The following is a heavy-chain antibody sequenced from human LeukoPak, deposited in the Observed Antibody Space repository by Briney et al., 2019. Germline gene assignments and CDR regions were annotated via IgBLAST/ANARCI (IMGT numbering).Heavy chain of an antibody. CDR2: IYYSGST. CDR3: ARHSGSYNDYFDY. Sequence: SETLSLTCTVSGGSISSSSYYWGWIRQTPGKGLEWIGSIYYSGSTYYNPSLKSRVTISVDTSKNQFSLKLSSMTAADTAVYYCARHSGSYNDYFDYWGQGTLVTVSS. V-gene: IGHV4-39*01. J-gene: IGHJ4*02. D-gene: IGHD1-26*01. CDR1: GGSISSSSYY.